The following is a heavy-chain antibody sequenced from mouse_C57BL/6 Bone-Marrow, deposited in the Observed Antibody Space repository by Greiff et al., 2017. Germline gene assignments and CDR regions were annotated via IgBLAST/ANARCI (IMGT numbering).Heavy chain of an antibody. D-gene: IGHD2-4*01. J-gene: IGHJ4*01. CDR2: ISSGGSYT. Sequence: EVMLVESGGDLVKPGGSLKLSCAASGFTFSSYGMSWVRQTPDKRLEWVATISSGGSYTYYPDSVKGRFTISRDNAKNTLYLQMSSLKSEDTAMYYCASDYDYDNYAMDYWGQGTSVTVSS. CDR1: GFTFSSYG. V-gene: IGHV5-6*02. CDR3: ASDYDYDNYAMDY.